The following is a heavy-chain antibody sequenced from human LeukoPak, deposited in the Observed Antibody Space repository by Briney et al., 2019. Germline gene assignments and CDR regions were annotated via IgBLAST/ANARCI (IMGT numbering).Heavy chain of an antibody. D-gene: IGHD1-26*01. V-gene: IGHV1-18*04. J-gene: IGHJ4*02. CDR2: ISAYNGNT. Sequence: ASVKVSCKASGYTFTSYYMHWVRQAPGQGLEWMGWISAYNGNTNYAQKLQGRVTMTTDTSTSTAYMELRSLRSDDTAVYYCARGSYPWELGDFDYWGQGTLVTVSS. CDR3: ARGSYPWELGDFDY. CDR1: GYTFTSYY.